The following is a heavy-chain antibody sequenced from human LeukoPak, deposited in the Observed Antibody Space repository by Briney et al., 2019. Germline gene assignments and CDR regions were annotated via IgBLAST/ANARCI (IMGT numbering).Heavy chain of an antibody. CDR2: INPNSGGT. CDR3: ARARGRYCSSTSCYTIGAFDI. V-gene: IGHV1-2*06. J-gene: IGHJ3*02. D-gene: IGHD2-2*02. Sequence: ASVTVSCKVSGDTLNELSMHWVRQAPGQGLEWMGRINPNSGGTNYAQKFQGRVTMTRDTSISTAYMELSRLRSDDTAVYYCARARGRYCSSTSCYTIGAFDIWGQGTMVTVSS. CDR1: GDTLNELS.